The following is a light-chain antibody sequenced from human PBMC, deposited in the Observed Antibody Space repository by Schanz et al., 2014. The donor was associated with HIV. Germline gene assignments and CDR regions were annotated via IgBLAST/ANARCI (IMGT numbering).Light chain of an antibody. Sequence: EIVMTQSPATLSVSPGERATLSCRASQSVGTNLAWFQQKPGQAPRLLIYGASTRATGVPARFSGSGSGTEFTLTITRVEAEDFAVYYCQQFDGSLYTFGRGTKLEIK. V-gene: IGKV3-15*01. CDR2: GAS. CDR3: QQFDGSLYT. J-gene: IGKJ2*01. CDR1: QSVGTN.